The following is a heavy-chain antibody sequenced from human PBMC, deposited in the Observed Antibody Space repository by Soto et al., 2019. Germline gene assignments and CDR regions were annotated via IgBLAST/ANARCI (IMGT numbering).Heavy chain of an antibody. D-gene: IGHD2-2*01. V-gene: IGHV4-31*03. Sequence: PSDTLSLTCTVSGGSISIGGYYWSWILHHPGKGLEWIGYIYYSGSTYYNPSLKSRVTISVDTSKNQFSLKLSSVTAADTAVYYCARDRGYCSSTSCYGYYGMDVWGQGTTVTVSS. CDR1: GGSISIGGYY. CDR2: IYYSGST. CDR3: ARDRGYCSSTSCYGYYGMDV. J-gene: IGHJ6*02.